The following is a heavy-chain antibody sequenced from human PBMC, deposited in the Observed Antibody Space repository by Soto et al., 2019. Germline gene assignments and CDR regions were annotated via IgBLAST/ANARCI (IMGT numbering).Heavy chain of an antibody. V-gene: IGHV4-30-4*01. CDR1: GGSLSSGGYF. CDR3: ARTPWDGYTGYYFDY. D-gene: IGHD5-18*01. CDR2: IYYSGST. Sequence: TSETLSLTCTVSGGSLSSGGYFLSWIRQPPGKGLEWIGYIYYSGSTYYNPSLKSRVTISVDTSKNQFSLKLSSVTAADTAVYSCARTPWDGYTGYYFDYWGQGTLVTVSS. J-gene: IGHJ4*02.